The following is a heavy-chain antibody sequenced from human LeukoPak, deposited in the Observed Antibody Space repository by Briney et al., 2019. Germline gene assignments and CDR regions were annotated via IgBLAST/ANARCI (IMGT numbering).Heavy chain of an antibody. CDR1: GGSFSGYY. CDR3: ARLVGLLRKGFDY. V-gene: IGHV4-34*01. D-gene: IGHD2-2*01. Sequence: PSETLSLTCAVYGGSFSGYYWSWIRQPPGKGLEWIGEITHSGNINYNPSLKSRVTISVDTSKSQCSLKLSSVTAADTAVYYCARLVGLLRKGFDYWGQGTLVTVSS. CDR2: ITHSGNI. J-gene: IGHJ4*02.